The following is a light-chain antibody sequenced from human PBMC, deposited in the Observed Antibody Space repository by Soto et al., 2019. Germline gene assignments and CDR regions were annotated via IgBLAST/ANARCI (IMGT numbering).Light chain of an antibody. Sequence: EIVLTQSPATLSLSPGERATLSCRASQSVTTFLAWYQQKPGQAPRLLIYDVSDRATGIPARFSGSGSGTDFTLTISNLEPEDFAVYYCQQRINWPPTFGGGTKVEIK. J-gene: IGKJ4*01. CDR1: QSVTTF. V-gene: IGKV3-11*01. CDR3: QQRINWPPT. CDR2: DVS.